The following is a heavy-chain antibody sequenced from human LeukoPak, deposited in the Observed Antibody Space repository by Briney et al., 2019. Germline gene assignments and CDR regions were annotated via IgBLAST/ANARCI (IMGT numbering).Heavy chain of an antibody. V-gene: IGHV4-34*01. CDR2: INHSGGT. J-gene: IGHJ4*02. D-gene: IGHD6-13*01. CDR1: GRSFSRYY. CDR3: ARGGGIAAAGTNFDY. Sequence: SDTLSLTCAVYGRSFSRYYWSWIRQPSGKGLKWLGEINHSGGTNYNPSLKSRVTISVDTSKNQFSLKLSSVTAADTAVYYCARGGGIAAAGTNFDYWGQGTLVTVSA.